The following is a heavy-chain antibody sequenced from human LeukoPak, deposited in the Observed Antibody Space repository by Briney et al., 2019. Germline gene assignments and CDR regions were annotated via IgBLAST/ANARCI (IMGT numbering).Heavy chain of an antibody. CDR2: IWYDGDNK. J-gene: IGHJ4*02. D-gene: IGHD6-13*01. V-gene: IGHV3-30*02. CDR3: AKDEVSLVQGRYYFDY. Sequence: PGRSLRLSCAASGFTFSSYGMHWVRQAPGKGLEWVAFIWYDGDNKYYADSVKGRFTISRDNFKNTLYLQMNSLRVEDTAVYYCAKDEVSLVQGRYYFDYWGQGILVTVSS. CDR1: GFTFSSYG.